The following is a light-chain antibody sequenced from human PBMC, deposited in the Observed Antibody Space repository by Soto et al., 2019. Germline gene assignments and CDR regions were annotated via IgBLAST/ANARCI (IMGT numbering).Light chain of an antibody. CDR1: SGSIASNY. V-gene: IGLV6-57*02. CDR3: QSYDSASHVV. J-gene: IGLJ2*01. CDR2: EDT. Sequence: NFMLTQPHSVSESPGKTVTISCAASSGSIASNYVQWYQQRPGSAPTTVIYEDTQRPSGVPDRFSGSIDSSSNSASLTNSGLKNEDEADYYCQSYDSASHVVFGGGTKLTVL.